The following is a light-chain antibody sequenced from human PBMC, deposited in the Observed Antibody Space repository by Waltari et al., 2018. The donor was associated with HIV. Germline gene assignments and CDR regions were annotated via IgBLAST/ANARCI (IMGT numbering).Light chain of an antibody. CDR1: KLGDKY. CDR3: QAWDSDTPKV. J-gene: IGLJ2*01. V-gene: IGLV3-1*01. CDR2: KDG. Sequence: SYELTQPPSVSVSPGQTASIPCSGDKLGDKYACWYQQKSGQSPVLVIYKDGKRPSGIPERFSGFNSGNTATLTISGTQAMDEADYYCQAWDSDTPKVFGGGTKLTVL.